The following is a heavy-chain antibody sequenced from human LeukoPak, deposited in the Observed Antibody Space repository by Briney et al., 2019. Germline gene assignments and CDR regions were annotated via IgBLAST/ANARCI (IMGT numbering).Heavy chain of an antibody. CDR3: ARDGGLHTNFDY. J-gene: IGHJ4*02. Sequence: GGSLRLSCAGAGFSITDHHMGWVRQAPGKGLEWVANTKPDGSAEYYADSVRGRFTAFRDNANNLLYLQMNRLRAEDTAVYYCARDGGLHTNFDYWGQGTLLTVSS. V-gene: IGHV3-7*01. D-gene: IGHD2-15*01. CDR2: TKPDGSAE. CDR1: GFSITDHH.